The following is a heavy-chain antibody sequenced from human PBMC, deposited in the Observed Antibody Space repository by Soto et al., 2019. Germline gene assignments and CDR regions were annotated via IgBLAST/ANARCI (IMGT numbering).Heavy chain of an antibody. CDR2: ISGSGEYT. Sequence: GGSLRLSCTASGFTFSGHGMDWVRQAPGKGLEWVSTISGSGEYTFYADSVKGRFTISRDNVQNSLYLQMHSLRAEDTAVYYCARERGSGWTFDYWGQGTLVTVS. V-gene: IGHV3-21*01. J-gene: IGHJ4*02. CDR3: ARERGSGWTFDY. D-gene: IGHD6-19*01. CDR1: GFTFSGHG.